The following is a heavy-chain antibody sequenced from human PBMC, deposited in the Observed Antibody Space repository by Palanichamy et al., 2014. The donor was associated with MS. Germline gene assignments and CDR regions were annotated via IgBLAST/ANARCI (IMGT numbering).Heavy chain of an antibody. J-gene: IGHJ4*02. V-gene: IGHV3-23*01. Sequence: EVQLLESGGGLVXPGGSLRLSCAASGFTFSSYAMSWVRQAPGKGLEWVSAISGSGGSTYYADSVKGRFTISRDNSKNTLYLTNEQPESRDTAVYYCAKDYYEGGLFDYWGQGTLGTVSS. CDR1: GFTFSSYA. D-gene: IGHD1-26*01. CDR2: ISGSGGST. CDR3: AKDYYEGGLFDY.